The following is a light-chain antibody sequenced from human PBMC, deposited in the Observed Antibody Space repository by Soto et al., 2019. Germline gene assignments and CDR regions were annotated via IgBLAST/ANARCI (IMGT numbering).Light chain of an antibody. CDR2: GAS. CDR3: QQYGSSGT. CDR1: QSVSNNY. V-gene: IGKV3-20*01. J-gene: IGKJ1*01. Sequence: EIVMTQSPVTLSMSPGERATRSCRASQSVSNNYLAWYQQKPGQAPRLLIYGASNRATGIPDRISGSGSGTDFTLTISRLEPEDFAVYYCQQYGSSGTFGQGTKVDIK.